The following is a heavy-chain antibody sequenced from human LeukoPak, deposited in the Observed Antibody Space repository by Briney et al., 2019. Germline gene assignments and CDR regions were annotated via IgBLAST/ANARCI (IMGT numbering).Heavy chain of an antibody. D-gene: IGHD3-16*01. CDR3: APTAEAYTSWWKV. Sequence: GASVKVSCQASGYKFTDDDMHWVRPAPGQGLEFMGWINPDSGFTNYAQKFKGRVTMTRDTSISTAYLEVRSLTSDDTAVYYCAPTAEAYTSWWKVWGQGTLVTVSS. CDR2: INPDSGFT. CDR1: GYKFTDDD. J-gene: IGHJ4*02. V-gene: IGHV1-2*02.